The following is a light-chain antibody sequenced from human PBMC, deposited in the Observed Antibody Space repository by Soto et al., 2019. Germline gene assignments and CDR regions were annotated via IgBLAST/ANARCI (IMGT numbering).Light chain of an antibody. J-gene: IGLJ1*01. V-gene: IGLV2-11*01. CDR1: SSDVGDYNS. CDR2: DVS. Sequence: QSALTQPRSVSGSPGQSVTVSSIGTSSDVGDYNSVSWYQQHPGKAPKLMIYDVSKRPSGVPDRFSGSKSGNTASLTISGLQAEDEADYYCCSYVGSYSYVFGIGTKLTVL. CDR3: CSYVGSYSYV.